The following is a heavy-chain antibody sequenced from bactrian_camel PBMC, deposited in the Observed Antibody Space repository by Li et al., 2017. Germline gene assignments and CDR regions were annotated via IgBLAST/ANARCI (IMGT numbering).Heavy chain of an antibody. CDR3: TLTHWVGYPLAFSD. CDR1: GFTFINYY. Sequence: DVQLVESGGGLVQPGGSLRLSCAASGFTFINYYITWVRQAPGAGLEWVSSIDRGGGTTYYADSVKGRFTISRDNAKKTLYLQLNSLKTEDTAMYYCTLTHWVGYPLAFSDWGRGTQVTVS. CDR2: IDRGGGTT. J-gene: IGHJ4*01. D-gene: IGHD5*01. V-gene: IGHV3S40*01.